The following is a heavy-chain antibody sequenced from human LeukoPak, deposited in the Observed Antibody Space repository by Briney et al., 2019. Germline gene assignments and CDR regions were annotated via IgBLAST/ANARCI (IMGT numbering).Heavy chain of an antibody. CDR2: MDYNTGGA. J-gene: IGHJ3*02. CDR1: GNSLSGYY. D-gene: IGHD3-16*01. Sequence: ASVKVSCKASGNSLSGYYIHWVRQAPGQGLEWMGWMDYNTGGANYAQKFQGRVTWTRDTSISTAYMELSRLESDDTAVYYCATSTAYRSSWGAFDIWAKGQWSPSLQ. V-gene: IGHV1-2*02. CDR3: ATSTAYRSSWGAFDI.